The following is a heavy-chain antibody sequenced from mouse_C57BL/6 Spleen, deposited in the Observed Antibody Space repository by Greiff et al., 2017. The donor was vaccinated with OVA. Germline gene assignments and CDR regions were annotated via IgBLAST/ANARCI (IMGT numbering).Heavy chain of an antibody. V-gene: IGHV5-17*01. D-gene: IGHD1-1*01. Sequence: EVKLVESGGGLVKPGGSLKLSCAASGFTFSDYGMHWVRQAPEKGLEWVAYISSGSSTIYYADTVKGRFTISRDNAKNTLFLQMTSLRSEDTAMDYCARGGYYYGSSLDVWGTGTTVTVSS. CDR2: ISSGSSTI. CDR1: GFTFSDYG. J-gene: IGHJ1*03. CDR3: ARGGYYYGSSLDV.